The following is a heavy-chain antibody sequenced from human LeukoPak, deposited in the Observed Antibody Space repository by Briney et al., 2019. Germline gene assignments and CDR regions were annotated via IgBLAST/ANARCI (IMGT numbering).Heavy chain of an antibody. J-gene: IGHJ4*02. CDR3: VSLLFGGAGRGN. CDR1: SGSIDNEH. V-gene: IGHV4-59*12. Sequence: SETLSLTCSVSSGSIDNEHWCWVRQPPGKGLEWIGHTLYGGSNKFNPSPKSRVTISVGRSKNQFSLTLISVTAADTAVYYCVSLLFGGAGRGNWGQGSLVTVSS. CDR2: TLYGGSN. D-gene: IGHD3-3*01.